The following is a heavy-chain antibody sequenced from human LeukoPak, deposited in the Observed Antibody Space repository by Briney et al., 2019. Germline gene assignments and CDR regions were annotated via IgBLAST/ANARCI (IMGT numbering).Heavy chain of an antibody. D-gene: IGHD2-2*01. J-gene: IGHJ3*02. CDR3: ARQRLSTVDAFDI. CDR2: IYYSGST. CDR1: GGSISSSSYY. Sequence: SETLSLTCTVSGGSISSSSYYWGWIRQPPGKGLEWIGSIYYSGSTYYNPSLKSRVTISVDTSKNQFSLKLSSVTAADTAVYYCARQRLSTVDAFDIWGQGTMVTVS. V-gene: IGHV4-39*01.